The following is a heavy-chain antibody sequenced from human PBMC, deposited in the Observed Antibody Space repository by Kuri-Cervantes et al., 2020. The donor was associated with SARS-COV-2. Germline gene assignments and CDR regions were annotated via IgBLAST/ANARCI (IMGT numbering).Heavy chain of an antibody. D-gene: IGHD3-10*01. CDR2: INHSGST. Sequence: SETLSLTCAVYGGSFSGYYWSWIRQPPGTGLEWIGEINHSGSTNYNPALKSRVTISVDTSKNQFSPMQSSVTAADSAVYYCARRGLGNYYGSGTYQNAFDIWGQGPMVTVSS. CDR3: ARRGLGNYYGSGTYQNAFDI. V-gene: IGHV4-34*01. CDR1: GGSFSGYY. J-gene: IGHJ3*02.